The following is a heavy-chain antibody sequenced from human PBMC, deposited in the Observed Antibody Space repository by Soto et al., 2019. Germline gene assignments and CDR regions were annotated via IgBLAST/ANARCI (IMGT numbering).Heavy chain of an antibody. V-gene: IGHV3-23*01. Sequence: EVYLLESGGGVAQPGGSLRLSCTASGLNFPSYAMSWVRLAPDKGLEWVAVISGDGLYTSYAGSVKGRFTISRDNSKNTVYLHMNSLRAGDTALYYCVTCPYCPGGSINSIAAAHPMDVWGQGTTVSVSS. D-gene: IGHD2-8*02. CDR1: GLNFPSYA. CDR3: VTCPYCPGGSINSIAAAHPMDV. J-gene: IGHJ6*02. CDR2: ISGDGLYT.